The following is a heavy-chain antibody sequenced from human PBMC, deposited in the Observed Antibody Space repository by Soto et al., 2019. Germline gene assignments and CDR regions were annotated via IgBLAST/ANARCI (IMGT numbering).Heavy chain of an antibody. CDR1: GFTFSSYW. D-gene: IGHD6-19*01. CDR3: ARAGQWLAPGWDAFDI. Sequence: GGSLRLSCAASGFTFSSYWMSWVRQAPGKGLEWVANIKQDGSEKYYVDSVKGRFTISRDNAKNSLYLQMNSLRAEDTAVYYCARAGQWLAPGWDAFDIWGQGTMVTVSS. V-gene: IGHV3-7*01. CDR2: IKQDGSEK. J-gene: IGHJ3*02.